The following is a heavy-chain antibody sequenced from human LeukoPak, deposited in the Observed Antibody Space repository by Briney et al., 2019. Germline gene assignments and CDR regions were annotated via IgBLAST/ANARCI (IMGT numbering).Heavy chain of an antibody. D-gene: IGHD5-18*01. J-gene: IGHJ4*02. CDR3: ARGVDTASEFDY. CDR1: VFTFSSYS. CDR2: ISSSSSYI. V-gene: IGHV3-21*01. Sequence: GGSLRLSCAASVFTFSSYSMNWVRQAPGKGLEWVSSISSSSSYIYYADSVKGRFTISRDNAKNSLYLQMNSLRAEDTAVYYCARGVDTASEFDYWGQGTLVTVSS.